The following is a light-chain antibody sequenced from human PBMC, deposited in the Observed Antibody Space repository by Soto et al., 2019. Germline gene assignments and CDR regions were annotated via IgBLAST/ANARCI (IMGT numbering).Light chain of an antibody. CDR3: QQYGSSPKLT. J-gene: IGKJ4*01. CDR1: QSVSSRY. V-gene: IGKV3-20*01. CDR2: GAS. Sequence: EMVLTQSPGTLSLSPGEIATLSCRASQSVSSRYFAWYQQKPGHALRPLLYGASSRATGSPDRFSGSGSGTDFTLTISRLEPEDFAGYYCQQYGSSPKLTFCGWTKVDIK.